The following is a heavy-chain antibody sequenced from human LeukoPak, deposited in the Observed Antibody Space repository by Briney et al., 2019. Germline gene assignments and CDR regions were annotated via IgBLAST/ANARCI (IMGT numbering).Heavy chain of an antibody. CDR3: AIDQPVAGVSNFDS. V-gene: IGHV7-4-1*02. CDR2: INPNTGNP. D-gene: IGHD6-19*01. Sequence: ASVKVSCKASGYTFTNYPMNWLRQAPGQGLEWMGWINPNTGNPTYAQAFTGRFVFSLDTSVSTAYLQISSLNTEDTAVYYCAIDQPVAGVSNFDSWGQGTLVTVSS. CDR1: GYTFTNYP. J-gene: IGHJ4*02.